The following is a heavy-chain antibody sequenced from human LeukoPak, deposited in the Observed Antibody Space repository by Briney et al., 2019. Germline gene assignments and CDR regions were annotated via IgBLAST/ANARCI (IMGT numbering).Heavy chain of an antibody. J-gene: IGHJ3*02. Sequence: PSQTLSLTCTVSGGSISSGGYYWSWIRQPPGKGLEWIGYIYHSGSTYYNPSLKSRVTISVDRSKNQFSLKLNSVTAADTAVYYCARESDLSIVGHDAFDIWGQGTMVTVSS. CDR3: ARESDLSIVGHDAFDI. CDR2: IYHSGST. CDR1: GGSISSGGYY. V-gene: IGHV4-30-2*01. D-gene: IGHD1-26*01.